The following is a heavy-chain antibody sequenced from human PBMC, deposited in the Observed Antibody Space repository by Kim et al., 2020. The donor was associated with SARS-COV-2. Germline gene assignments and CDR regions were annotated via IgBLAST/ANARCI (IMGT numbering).Heavy chain of an antibody. V-gene: IGHV3-11*06. J-gene: IGHJ4*02. CDR3: ARVRYGSGGPAEDF. D-gene: IGHD3-10*01. Sequence: SVKGRFTISRDNANAKNSLYLQMNSLRAEDTAVYYWARVRYGSGGPAEDFWGQGTLVTVSS.